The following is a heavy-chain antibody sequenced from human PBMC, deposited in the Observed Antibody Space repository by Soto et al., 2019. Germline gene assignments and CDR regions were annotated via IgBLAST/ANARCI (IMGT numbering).Heavy chain of an antibody. CDR1: GYTFTSYG. Sequence: QVQLVQSGAEVKKPGASVKVSCKASGYTFTSYGISWVRQAPGQGLEWMGWISAYNGNTNYAQKLQGRVTMTTDTPTSTAKVERGSLRSDDTAVYYCARDLGGYDWVGGTYYYYGMDVWGQGTTVTVSS. CDR2: ISAYNGNT. CDR3: ARDLGGYDWVGGTYYYYGMDV. J-gene: IGHJ6*02. V-gene: IGHV1-18*01. D-gene: IGHD5-12*01.